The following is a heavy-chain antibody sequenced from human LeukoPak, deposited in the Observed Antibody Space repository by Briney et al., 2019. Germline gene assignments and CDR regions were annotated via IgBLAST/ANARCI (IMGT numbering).Heavy chain of an antibody. CDR1: GGSISSSGSY. J-gene: IGHJ5*02. V-gene: IGHV4-39*01. D-gene: IGHD2/OR15-2a*01. Sequence: PSETLSLTCTVFGGSISSSGSYWAWIRQPPGKGLEWIANVYYNGNTHYNSSLKNRVTISADTSKNQFSLNLRSVTAADPAVYYCARLLSPGWFDPWGQGTLVIVSS. CDR3: ARLLSPGWFDP. CDR2: VYYNGNT.